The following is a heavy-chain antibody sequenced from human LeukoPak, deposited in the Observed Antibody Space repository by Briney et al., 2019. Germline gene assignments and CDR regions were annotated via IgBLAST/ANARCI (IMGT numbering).Heavy chain of an antibody. Sequence: GGSLRLSCAASGFTFSSYAMSWVRQAPGKGLEWVSAISGSGGSTYYADSVKGRFTVSRDNSKNTLYLQMNSLRAEDTAVYYCAKLDSSGYYSDYWGQGTLVTVSS. J-gene: IGHJ4*02. CDR3: AKLDSSGYYSDY. CDR1: GFTFSSYA. D-gene: IGHD3-22*01. CDR2: ISGSGGST. V-gene: IGHV3-23*01.